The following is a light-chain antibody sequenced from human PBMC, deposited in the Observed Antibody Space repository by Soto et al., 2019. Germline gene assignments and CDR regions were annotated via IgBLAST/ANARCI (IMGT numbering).Light chain of an antibody. CDR1: QSVDSW. CDR3: QQAHSSPPS. CDR2: ADS. V-gene: IGKV1-5*01. J-gene: IGKJ4*01. Sequence: IPMTLSPATLSASLGARVTITCLASQSVDSWLAWSPQKPGKATKVLIYADSSLESAVPFRFSGSGSGTGFTLTISSLQPEDFATYVCQQAHSSPPSFGGVTNV.